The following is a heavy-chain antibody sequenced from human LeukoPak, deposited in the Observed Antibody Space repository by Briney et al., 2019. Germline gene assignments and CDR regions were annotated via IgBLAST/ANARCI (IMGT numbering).Heavy chain of an antibody. D-gene: IGHD3-10*01. CDR2: IYAGGAT. CDR1: GFSVSSNY. Sequence: GGSLRLSCSASGFSVSSNYMSWVRQAPGKGLEWVSVIYAGGATAYADSVKGRFIISRDNSKNTLYLQMNSLRAEDTALYYCARQGGDSMIQGVIADWGQGTLVTVSS. CDR3: ARQGGDSMIQGVIAD. V-gene: IGHV3-53*01. J-gene: IGHJ4*02.